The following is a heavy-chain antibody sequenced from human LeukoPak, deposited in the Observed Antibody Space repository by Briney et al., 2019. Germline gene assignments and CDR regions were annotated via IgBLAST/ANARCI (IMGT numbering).Heavy chain of an antibody. CDR3: ARVTRLRGSGSYHY. CDR1: GYTFTGYY. D-gene: IGHD3-10*01. Sequence: ASVKVSFKASGYTFTGYYMHWVRQAPGQGLEWMGWINPNSGGTNYAQKFQGRVTMTRDTSISTAYMELSRLRSDDPAVYYWARVTRLRGSGSYHYWGQGTLVTVSS. J-gene: IGHJ4*02. V-gene: IGHV1-2*02. CDR2: INPNSGGT.